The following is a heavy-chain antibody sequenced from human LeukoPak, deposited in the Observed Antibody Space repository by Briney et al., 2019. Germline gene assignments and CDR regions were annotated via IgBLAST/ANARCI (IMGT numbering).Heavy chain of an antibody. CDR1: GGSISSYY. J-gene: IGHJ4*02. CDR3: ARGSSATAFDY. CDR2: IYYSGST. Sequence: SETLSLTWTVSGGSISSYYWSWIRQPAGKGLEWIGYIYYSGSTNYNPSLKSRVTISVDTSKNQFSLKLSSVTAADTAVYYCARGSSATAFDYWGQGTLVTVSS. V-gene: IGHV4-59*01. D-gene: IGHD2-15*01.